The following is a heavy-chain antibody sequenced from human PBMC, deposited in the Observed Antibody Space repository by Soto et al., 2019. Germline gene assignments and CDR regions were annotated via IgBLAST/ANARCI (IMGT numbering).Heavy chain of an antibody. CDR2: MNPNSGNT. V-gene: IGHV1-8*01. CDR3: ARVSTYIAAAGSGHN. CDR1: GYTFTSYD. J-gene: IGHJ4*02. Sequence: ASVKVSCKASGYTFTSYDINWVRQATGQGLEWMGWMNPNSGNTGYAQKFQGRVTRTMNTSISTAYMELSSLRSEDTAVYYCARVSTYIAAAGSGHNWGQGTLVTVSS. D-gene: IGHD6-13*01.